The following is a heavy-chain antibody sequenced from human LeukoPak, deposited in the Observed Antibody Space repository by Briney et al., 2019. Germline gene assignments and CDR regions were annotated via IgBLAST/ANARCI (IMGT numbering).Heavy chain of an antibody. CDR1: GFDFNIYS. CDR3: ARSRDWYADY. D-gene: IGHD3-9*01. Sequence: GGSLRLSCAASGFDFNIYSMNWVRQAPGKGPGWISYMTGNSKTISYADSVKGRFTISRDNAENSLFLQMNSLRAEDTAIYYCARSRDWYADYWGQGSLVTVSS. CDR2: MTGNSKTI. V-gene: IGHV3-48*01. J-gene: IGHJ4*02.